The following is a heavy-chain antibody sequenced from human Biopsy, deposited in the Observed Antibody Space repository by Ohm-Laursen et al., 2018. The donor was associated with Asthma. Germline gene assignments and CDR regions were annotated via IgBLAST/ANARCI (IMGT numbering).Heavy chain of an antibody. CDR3: AREVSTVDYGYYYFAMDV. J-gene: IGHJ6*02. CDR1: GYTFTSYY. V-gene: IGHV1-46*01. Sequence: SVKVSCKASGYTFTSYYMHWVRQAPGHGLEWMGMINPFGGSSNYAQKFQGRVTFTADESTSSAYMELSSLRSEDSAVYYCAREVSTVDYGYYYFAMDVWGQGTTVTVSS. D-gene: IGHD4-17*01. CDR2: INPFGGSS.